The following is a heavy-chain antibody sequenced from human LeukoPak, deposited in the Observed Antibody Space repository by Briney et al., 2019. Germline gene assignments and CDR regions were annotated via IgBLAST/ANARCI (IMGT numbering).Heavy chain of an antibody. CDR3: ARSKGGYYDFWSGYWGSDY. Sequence: ASVKVSCKASGYTFTIYGISWVRQAPGQGLEWMGWISAYNGNTNYAQKLQGRVTMTTDTSTSTAYMELRSLRSDDTAVYYCARSKGGYYDFWSGYWGSDYWGQGTLVTVSS. CDR2: ISAYNGNT. CDR1: GYTFTIYG. D-gene: IGHD3-3*01. J-gene: IGHJ4*02. V-gene: IGHV1-18*01.